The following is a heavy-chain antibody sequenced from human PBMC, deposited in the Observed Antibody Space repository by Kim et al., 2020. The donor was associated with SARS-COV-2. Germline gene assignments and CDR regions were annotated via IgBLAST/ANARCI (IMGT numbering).Heavy chain of an antibody. CDR3: ARAPSGSYYVGYFDY. CDR1: GFTFSSYW. J-gene: IGHJ4*02. CDR2: IKQDGSEK. V-gene: IGHV3-7*03. Sequence: GGSLRLSCAASGFTFSSYWMSWVRQAPGKGLEWVANIKQDGSEKYYVDSVKGRFTISRDNAKNSLYLQMNSLRAEDTAVYYCARAPSGSYYVGYFDYWGQGALVTVSS. D-gene: IGHD1-26*01.